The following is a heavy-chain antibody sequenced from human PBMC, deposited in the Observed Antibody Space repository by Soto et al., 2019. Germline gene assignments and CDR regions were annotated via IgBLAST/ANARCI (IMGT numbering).Heavy chain of an antibody. CDR2: IIPISGTA. CDR1: GGTFSSYA. V-gene: IGHV1-69*01. D-gene: IGHD2-2*01. Sequence: QVQLVQSGAEVKKPGSSVKVSCKASGGTFSSYAISWVRQAPGQGLEWMGGIIPISGTANYAQKFQGRARITADESTSTACMELGSLRSEDTAVYYCARSQGSSTSLEIYYYYYYGMDVWGQGTTVTVSS. CDR3: ARSQGSSTSLEIYYYYYYGMDV. J-gene: IGHJ6*02.